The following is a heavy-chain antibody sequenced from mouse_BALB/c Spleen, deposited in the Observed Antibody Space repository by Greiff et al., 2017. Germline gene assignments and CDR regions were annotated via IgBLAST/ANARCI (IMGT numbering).Heavy chain of an antibody. J-gene: IGHJ2*01. CDR2: INPYNGDT. Sequence: VQLQQSGPELVKPGASVKISCTASGYSFTGYFMNWVMQSHGKSLEWIGRINPYNGDTFYNQKFKGKATLTVDKSSSTAHMELRSLASEDSAVYYCARSGDYLDYWGQGTTRTVSS. V-gene: IGHV1-20*02. D-gene: IGHD1-3*01. CDR3: ARSGDYLDY. CDR1: GYSFTGYF.